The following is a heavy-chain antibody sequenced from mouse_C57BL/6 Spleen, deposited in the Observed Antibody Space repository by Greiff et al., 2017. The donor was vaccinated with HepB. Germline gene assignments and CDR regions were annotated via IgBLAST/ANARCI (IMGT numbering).Heavy chain of an antibody. V-gene: IGHV1-82*01. D-gene: IGHD1-1*01. Sequence: VKLVESGPELVKPGASVKISCKASGYAFSSSWMNWVKQRPGKGLEWIGRIYPGDGDTNYNGKFKGKATLTADKSSSTAYMQLSSLTSEDSAVYFCARGYYGSSHVDYWGQGTTLTVSS. CDR2: IYPGDGDT. CDR1: GYAFSSSW. CDR3: ARGYYGSSHVDY. J-gene: IGHJ2*01.